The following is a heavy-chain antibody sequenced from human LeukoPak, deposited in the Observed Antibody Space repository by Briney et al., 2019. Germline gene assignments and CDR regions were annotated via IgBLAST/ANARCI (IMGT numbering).Heavy chain of an antibody. V-gene: IGHV1-2*02. CDR3: ARVGAKGVYYFDY. D-gene: IGHD1-26*01. CDR2: INPNSGGT. Sequence: ASVKVSCTASGYTFTGYYMHWVRQAPGQGLEWMGWINPNSGGTNYAQKFQGRVTMNRDTSISTAYMELSRLRSDDTAVYYCARVGAKGVYYFDYWGQGTLVTVSS. J-gene: IGHJ4*02. CDR1: GYTFTGYY.